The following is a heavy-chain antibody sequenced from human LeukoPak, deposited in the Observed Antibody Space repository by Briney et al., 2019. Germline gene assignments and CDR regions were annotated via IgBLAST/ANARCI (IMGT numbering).Heavy chain of an antibody. CDR3: ARDLVRIAAAGTPLDY. D-gene: IGHD6-13*01. CDR1: GFTFSSYS. J-gene: IGHJ4*02. V-gene: IGHV3-21*01. CDR2: ISSSSSYI. Sequence: PGRSLRLSCAASGFTFSSYSMNWVRQAPGKGLEWVSSISSSSSYIYYADSVKGRFTISRDNAKNSLYLQMNSLRAEDTAVYYCARDLVRIAAAGTPLDYWGQGTLVTVSS.